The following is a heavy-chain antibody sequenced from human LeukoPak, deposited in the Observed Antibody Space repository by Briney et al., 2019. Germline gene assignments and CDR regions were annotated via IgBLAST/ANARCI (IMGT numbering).Heavy chain of an antibody. J-gene: IGHJ3*02. CDR3: ARRHAFDI. Sequence: SETLSLTCTVSGGSISSYYWSWIRQPPGKGLEWIGGIYYSGSTYYNPSLKSRVTISVDTSKNQFSLKLSSVTAADTAVYYCARRHAFDIWGQGTMVTVSS. V-gene: IGHV4-59*05. CDR2: IYYSGST. CDR1: GGSISSYY.